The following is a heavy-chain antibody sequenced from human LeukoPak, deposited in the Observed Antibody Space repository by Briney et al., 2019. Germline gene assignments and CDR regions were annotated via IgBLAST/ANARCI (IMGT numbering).Heavy chain of an antibody. J-gene: IGHJ3*02. D-gene: IGHD3-10*01. CDR1: GFTFSSYW. CDR2: INSDGSST. Sequence: GGSLRLSCAASGFTFSSYWMHWVRQAPGKGLVWVSRINSDGSSTSYADSVKGRFTISRDNAKNTLYLQMNSLRAEDTAVYYCAKESSGSYYPHAFDIWGQGTMVTVSS. V-gene: IGHV3-74*01. CDR3: AKESSGSYYPHAFDI.